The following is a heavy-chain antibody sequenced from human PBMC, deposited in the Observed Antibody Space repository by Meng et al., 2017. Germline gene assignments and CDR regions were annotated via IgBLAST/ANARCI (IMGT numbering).Heavy chain of an antibody. CDR2: IYYSGST. Sequence: SGPGPGKPSVPLSLPCTVLGGSISSSSYYWGWIRKPPGKGLEWIGSIYYSGSTYYNPSLKSRVTISVDTSKNQFSLKLSSVTAADTAVYYCAMIRIAAAVLDYWGQGTLVTVSS. J-gene: IGHJ4*02. CDR3: AMIRIAAAVLDY. CDR1: GGSISSSSYY. V-gene: IGHV4-39*07. D-gene: IGHD6-13*01.